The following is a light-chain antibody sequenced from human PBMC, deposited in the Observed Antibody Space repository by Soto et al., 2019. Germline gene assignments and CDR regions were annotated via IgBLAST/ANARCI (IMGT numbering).Light chain of an antibody. CDR3: MQATQFPIT. J-gene: IGKJ5*01. Sequence: DIVMTQTPLSSPVTLGQPASISCRSSQSLAHSDGNTYLSWLQQRPGQPPRLLIYKISNQFSGVPDRFSGSGAGTDFTLKISRAEAEAVGVYYCMQATQFPITFGQGTRLEIK. CDR2: KIS. CDR1: QSLAHSDGNTY. V-gene: IGKV2-24*01.